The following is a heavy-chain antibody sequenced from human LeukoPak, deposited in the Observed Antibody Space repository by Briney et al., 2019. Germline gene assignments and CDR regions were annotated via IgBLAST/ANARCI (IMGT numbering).Heavy chain of an antibody. Sequence: GGSLRLSCAASGFVVSSNYMSWVRQAPGKGLEWVSVISSGGNTYYADSVKGRFTISRDNSKNTLYLQMNSLRAEDTAVYYCAKDRLTTVTTVEDAFDIWGQGTMVTVSS. CDR2: ISSGGNT. D-gene: IGHD4-17*01. J-gene: IGHJ3*02. CDR3: AKDRLTTVTTVEDAFDI. V-gene: IGHV3-53*01. CDR1: GFVVSSNY.